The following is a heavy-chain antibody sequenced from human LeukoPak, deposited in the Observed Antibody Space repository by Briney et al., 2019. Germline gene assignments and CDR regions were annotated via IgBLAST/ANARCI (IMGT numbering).Heavy chain of an antibody. CDR2: INHSGST. CDR3: ARGQVAGYYFDY. J-gene: IGHJ4*02. V-gene: IGHV4-34*01. D-gene: IGHD6-19*01. CDR1: GGSFSGYY. Sequence: PSETLSLTCAVYGGSFSGYYWSWIRQPPGKGLEWIGEINHSGSTNYNPSLKSRVTISVDTSKNQFSLKLSSVTAADTAVYYCARGQVAGYYFDYWGQGTLVTVSS.